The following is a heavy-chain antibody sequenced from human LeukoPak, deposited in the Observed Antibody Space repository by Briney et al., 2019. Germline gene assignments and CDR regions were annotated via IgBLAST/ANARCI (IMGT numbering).Heavy chain of an antibody. CDR1: GGSISSYY. CDR3: ARQVAAAARGHFDY. J-gene: IGHJ4*02. V-gene: IGHV4-4*09. Sequence: SETLSLTCTVSGGSISSYYWSWIRQPPGKGLEWIGYIYTSGSTNYNPSLKGRVTISVDTSKTQFSLKLSSVTAADTAVYYCARQVAAAARGHFDYWGQGTLVTVSS. D-gene: IGHD6-13*01. CDR2: IYTSGST.